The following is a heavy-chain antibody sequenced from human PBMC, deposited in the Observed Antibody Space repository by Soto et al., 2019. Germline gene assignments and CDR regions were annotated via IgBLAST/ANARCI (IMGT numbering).Heavy chain of an antibody. Sequence: QVQLVQSGAEVKKPGASVKVSCKASGYTFTSYDINWVRQATGQGLEWMGWMNPNSGNTGYAQKFQGRVTMTRNTSISTAYIELSSLRSEDTAVYYCARGMKYYYGSGSHFDYWGQGTLVTVSS. CDR2: MNPNSGNT. V-gene: IGHV1-8*01. CDR3: ARGMKYYYGSGSHFDY. D-gene: IGHD3-10*01. J-gene: IGHJ4*02. CDR1: GYTFTSYD.